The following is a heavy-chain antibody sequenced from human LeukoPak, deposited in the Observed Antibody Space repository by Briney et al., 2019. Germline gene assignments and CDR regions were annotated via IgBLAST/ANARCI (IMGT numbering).Heavy chain of an antibody. Sequence: GGSLRLSCAASGFTFSSYAMSWVRQAPGKGLEWVSAISGSGDSTYYADSVKGRFTISRDNSKNTLYLQMNSLRAEDTAVYYCAKGTTIFGVVTSPFDPWGQGTLVTVSS. J-gene: IGHJ5*02. CDR1: GFTFSSYA. D-gene: IGHD3-3*01. V-gene: IGHV3-23*01. CDR3: AKGTTIFGVVTSPFDP. CDR2: ISGSGDST.